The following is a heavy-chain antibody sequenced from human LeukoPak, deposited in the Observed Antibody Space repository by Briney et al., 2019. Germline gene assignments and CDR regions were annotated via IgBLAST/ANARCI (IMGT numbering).Heavy chain of an antibody. D-gene: IGHD5-24*01. V-gene: IGHV4-39*07. CDR3: ARDGYNYRGPFYYFDY. Sequence: SETLSLTCTVSGGSISSSSYYWGWIRQPPGKGLEWIGSIYYSGSTYYNPSLKSRVTISVDTSKNQFSLKLSSVTAADTAVYYCARDGYNYRGPFYYFDYWGQGTLVTVSS. J-gene: IGHJ4*02. CDR1: GGSISSSSYY. CDR2: IYYSGST.